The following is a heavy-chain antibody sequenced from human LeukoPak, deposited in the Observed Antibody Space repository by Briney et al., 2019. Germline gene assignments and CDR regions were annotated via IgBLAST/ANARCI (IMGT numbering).Heavy chain of an antibody. Sequence: SVEVSCKASGGTFSSYAISWVRQAPGQGLEWMGRIIPILGIANYAQKFQGRVTITADKSTSTAYMELSSLRSEDTAVYYCARDLGSSWTAPDYWGQGTLVTVSS. J-gene: IGHJ4*02. CDR1: GGTFSSYA. CDR2: IIPILGIA. D-gene: IGHD6-13*01. CDR3: ARDLGSSWTAPDY. V-gene: IGHV1-69*04.